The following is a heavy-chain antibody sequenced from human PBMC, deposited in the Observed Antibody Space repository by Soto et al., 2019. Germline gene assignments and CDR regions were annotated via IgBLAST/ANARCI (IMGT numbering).Heavy chain of an antibody. CDR1: GFTFSSYS. V-gene: IGHV3-21*01. Sequence: GGSLRLSCAASGFTFSSYSMNWVRQPPGKGLEWVSSIISSSSYIYYPYSVKGRFTISRDNAKNSLYLQMNSLRAEDKAVYYCARRGMDVWGQGAMVTVSS. CDR3: ARRGMDV. J-gene: IGHJ6*02. CDR2: IISSSSYI.